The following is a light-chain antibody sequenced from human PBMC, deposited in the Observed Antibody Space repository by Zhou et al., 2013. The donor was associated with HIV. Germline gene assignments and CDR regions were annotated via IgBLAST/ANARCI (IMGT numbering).Light chain of an antibody. CDR1: QSVGNF. CDR3: QQYNNWPWT. CDR2: DAS. V-gene: IGKV3-11*01. Sequence: EIVLTQSPATLSLSPGQRATLSCKASQSVGNFLAWYQQKPGRAPTLLIYDASNRAPGIPARFSGSGSGTDFTLTISSLDPADFAVYYCQQYNNWPWTFGHGTKVEIK. J-gene: IGKJ1*01.